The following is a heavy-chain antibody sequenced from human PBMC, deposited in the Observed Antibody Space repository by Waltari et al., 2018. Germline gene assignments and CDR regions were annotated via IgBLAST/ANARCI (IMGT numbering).Heavy chain of an antibody. CDR2: IYYSGNT. Sequence: QLRLQESGPGLVKPSATLSLTCTVSGGSSSIPNYYLGWLRPPPVKGLEWIGSIYYSGNTYYNPSLKSRVTMSADTSKNQFSLKLSSVTAADTAVYYCARHQDWVVVSATWFDPWGQGTLVTVSS. V-gene: IGHV4-39*01. J-gene: IGHJ5*02. CDR3: ARHQDWVVVSATWFDP. CDR1: GGSSSIPNYY. D-gene: IGHD2-21*02.